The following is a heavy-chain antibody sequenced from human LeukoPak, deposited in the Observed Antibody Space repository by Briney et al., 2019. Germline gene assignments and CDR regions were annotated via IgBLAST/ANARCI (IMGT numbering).Heavy chain of an antibody. CDR1: GGTFSSYA. J-gene: IGHJ5*02. CDR2: IIPIFGTA. CDR3: ARDLASGYDYMKEGELWFDP. D-gene: IGHD5-12*01. Sequence: SVKVSCKASGGTFSSYAISWVRQAPGQGLEWMGGIIPIFGTANYAQKFQGRVTITADESTSTAYMELSSLRSEDTAAYYCARDLASGYDYMKEGELWFDPWGQGTLVTVSS. V-gene: IGHV1-69*13.